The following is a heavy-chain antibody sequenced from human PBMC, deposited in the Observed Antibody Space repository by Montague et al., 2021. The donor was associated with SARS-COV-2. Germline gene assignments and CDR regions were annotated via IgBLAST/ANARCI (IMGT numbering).Heavy chain of an antibody. V-gene: IGHV2-70*11. CDR2: IDWDDDK. CDR1: GFSLSTNGMC. CDR3: VRLRPGGGLSGDMYYFDY. J-gene: IGHJ4*02. D-gene: IGHD5-12*01. Sequence: PALVKPTQTLTLTCTFSGFSLSTNGMCVSWIRQPPGKALEWLARIDWDDDKYYSTSLKTRLTISKDTSKNQVVLTVTNMDPVDTATYYCVRLRPGGGLSGDMYYFDYWGLGTLVTVSS.